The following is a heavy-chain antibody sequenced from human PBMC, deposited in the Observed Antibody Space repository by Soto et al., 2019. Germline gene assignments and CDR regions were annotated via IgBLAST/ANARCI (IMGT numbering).Heavy chain of an antibody. Sequence: EVQLLESGGGLVQPGGSLRLSCAASGFTFSSYAMSWVRQAPGKGLEWVPAISGSGANTYYADSVKGRFTISRDNSKNTLYLQMNSLRAEDTAVYYCAKEELERQGSGFDYWGQGTLVTVSS. J-gene: IGHJ4*02. CDR1: GFTFSSYA. D-gene: IGHD1-1*01. CDR2: ISGSGANT. CDR3: AKEELERQGSGFDY. V-gene: IGHV3-23*01.